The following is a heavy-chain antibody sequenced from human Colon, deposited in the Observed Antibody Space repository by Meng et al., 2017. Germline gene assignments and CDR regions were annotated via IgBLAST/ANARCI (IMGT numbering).Heavy chain of an antibody. Sequence: QVKLQQSGPGLVKPSQTLSLTGVLAVDSVSSNTAAWNWIRQSPSRCLEWLGRTYYRSKWYNDYAVSVKSRMTFNADTSKNQVSLQVNSVTPEDTAVYYCARDHGYSYGLPLDYWGQGSLVTVSS. CDR1: VDSVSSNTAA. J-gene: IGHJ4*02. CDR3: ARDHGYSYGLPLDY. CDR2: TYYRSKWYN. V-gene: IGHV6-1*01. D-gene: IGHD5-18*01.